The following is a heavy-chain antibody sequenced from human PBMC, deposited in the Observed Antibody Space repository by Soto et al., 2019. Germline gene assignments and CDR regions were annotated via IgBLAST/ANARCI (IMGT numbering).Heavy chain of an antibody. CDR3: ARDLRGYSYGPTDY. CDR1: GFTFSDYY. D-gene: IGHD5-18*01. CDR2: IKEDGSEK. J-gene: IGHJ4*02. V-gene: IGHV3-7*01. Sequence: VQLVESGGGLVRPGGSLRLSCAASGFTFSDYYMSWVRQAPGKGLEWVANIKEDGSEKYYVDSVKGRFTISRDNAKNSLYLQMNSLRAEDTAVYYCARDLRGYSYGPTDYWGQGTLVTVSS.